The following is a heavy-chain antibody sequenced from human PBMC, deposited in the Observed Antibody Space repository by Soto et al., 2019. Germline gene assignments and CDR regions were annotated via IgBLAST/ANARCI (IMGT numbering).Heavy chain of an antibody. D-gene: IGHD3-10*02. Sequence: EVQLVESGGGLVNPGGYLRLSCAGAGFTFSSYSMNWVRQAPGKGLEWVSSISYSSSYKYYADSVKGRFTISRDNAKNSLYLKMNSLRAEDTAVYYWARNYVRGWGGMDVWGQGTTVTVS. CDR3: ARNYVRGWGGMDV. CDR1: GFTFSSYS. V-gene: IGHV3-21*01. J-gene: IGHJ6*02. CDR2: ISYSSSYK.